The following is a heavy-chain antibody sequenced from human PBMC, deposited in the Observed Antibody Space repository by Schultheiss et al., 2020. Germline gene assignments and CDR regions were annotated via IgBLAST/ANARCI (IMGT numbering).Heavy chain of an antibody. V-gene: IGHV4-59*01. CDR1: GGSISSYY. CDR3: ARVGGTPPGYYYYGMDV. D-gene: IGHD1-1*01. J-gene: IGHJ6*02. Sequence: SETLSLTCTVSGGSISSYYWSWIRQPPGKGLEWIGYIYYSGSTNYNPSLKSRVTISVDTSKNQFSLKLSSVTAADTAVYYCARVGGTPPGYYYYGMDVWGQGTTVTVSS. CDR2: IYYSGST.